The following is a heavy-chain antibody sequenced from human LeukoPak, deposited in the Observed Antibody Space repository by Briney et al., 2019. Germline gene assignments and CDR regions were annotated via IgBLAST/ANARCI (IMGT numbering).Heavy chain of an antibody. CDR2: IYYSGST. J-gene: IGHJ3*02. CDR3: ARHPDPVAVADPQGAFDI. CDR1: GGSISSYY. V-gene: IGHV4-59*08. Sequence: PSETLSLTCTVSGGSISSYYWSWIRQPPGKGLEWIGYIYYSGSTNYDPSLKSRVTISVDTSKNQFSLKLSSVTAADTAVYYCARHPDPVAVADPQGAFDIWGQGTMVTVSS. D-gene: IGHD6-19*01.